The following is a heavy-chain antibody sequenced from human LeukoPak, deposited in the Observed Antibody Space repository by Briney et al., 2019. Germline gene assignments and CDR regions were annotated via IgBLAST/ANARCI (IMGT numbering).Heavy chain of an antibody. V-gene: IGHV5-51*01. D-gene: IGHD1-26*01. CDR2: IYPGDSDT. J-gene: IGHJ4*02. Sequence: GESLKISCKGSGYSFTSYWIGWVRQMPGKGLEWMGIIYPGDSDTRYSPSFQGQVTISADKSVSTAYLQWSSLKASDNAMYYCARTVGATPTPFDYWGQGTLVTVSS. CDR1: GYSFTSYW. CDR3: ARTVGATPTPFDY.